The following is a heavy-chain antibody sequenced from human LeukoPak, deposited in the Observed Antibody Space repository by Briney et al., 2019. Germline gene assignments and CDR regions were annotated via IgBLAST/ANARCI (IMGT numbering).Heavy chain of an antibody. J-gene: IGHJ4*02. CDR3: AKDIVGVAG. D-gene: IGHD6-19*01. CDR2: ISGSGGST. Sequence: TGGSLRLSCAASGFTVSSNYMSWVRQAPGKGLEWVSAISGSGGSTYYADSVKGRFTISRDNSKNTLYLQMNSLRAEDTAVYYCAKDIVGVAGWGQGTLVTVSS. CDR1: GFTVSSNY. V-gene: IGHV3-23*01.